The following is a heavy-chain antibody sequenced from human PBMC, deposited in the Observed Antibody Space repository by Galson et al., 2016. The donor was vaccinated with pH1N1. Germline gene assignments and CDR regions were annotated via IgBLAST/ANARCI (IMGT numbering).Heavy chain of an antibody. CDR2: ISRGSSSI. D-gene: IGHD3-3*01. Sequence: LRLSCAAFGFTFSSYEMNWVRQAPGKGLEWVSYISRGSSSIFYADSVKGRFTISRDNAKNSLFLQMSSLRADDTAVYYCARDLGLANPDALDLWGQGTMVTVSS. CDR1: GFTFSSYE. V-gene: IGHV3-48*03. J-gene: IGHJ3*01. CDR3: ARDLGLANPDALDL.